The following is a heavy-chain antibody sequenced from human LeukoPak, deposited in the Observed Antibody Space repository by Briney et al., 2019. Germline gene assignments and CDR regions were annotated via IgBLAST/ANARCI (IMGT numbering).Heavy chain of an antibody. D-gene: IGHD2-21*02. CDR1: GYTFTGYY. J-gene: IGHJ5*01. CDR3: ARTDGIVVVTASVAVFDP. Sequence: ASAKVSCNASGYTFTGYYMHWVRQAPGQGLEWMGWINPNSGGTNYAQKFQGRVTMTRDTSISTAYMELSRLRSDDTAVYYCARTDGIVVVTASVAVFDPWGQGTLVTVSS. CDR2: INPNSGGT. V-gene: IGHV1-2*02.